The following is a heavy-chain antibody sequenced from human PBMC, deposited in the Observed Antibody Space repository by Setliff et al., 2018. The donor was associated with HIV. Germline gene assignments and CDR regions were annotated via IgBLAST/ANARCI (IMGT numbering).Heavy chain of an antibody. CDR2: VSHSGNT. D-gene: IGHD3-22*01. CDR3: ARVVYDSGGFFTTAGPLYLDL. V-gene: IGHV4-30-4*02. J-gene: IGHJ2*01. CDR1: GGSISSGDSF. Sequence: PSETLSLTCAVYGGSISSGDSFWNWIRRPPGKGLEWIGYVSHSGNTYYNPSLTRRVTISLDTSKNQFYVNLFSVTSADTAIYYCARVVYDSGGFFTTAGPLYLDLWGRGTLVTVSS.